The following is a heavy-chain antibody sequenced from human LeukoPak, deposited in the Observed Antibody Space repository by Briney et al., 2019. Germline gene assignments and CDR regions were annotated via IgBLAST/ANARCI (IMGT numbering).Heavy chain of an antibody. V-gene: IGHV4-34*01. D-gene: IGHD3-22*01. CDR1: GGSFSGYY. CDR3: ASGVVVITTGDYFDY. Sequence: KASETLSLTCAVYGGSFSGYYWSWIRQPPGKGLEWIGEINHSGSTNYNPSLKSRVTISVDTSKNRFSLKLSSVTAADTAVYYCASGVVVITTGDYFDYWGQGTLVTVSS. J-gene: IGHJ4*02. CDR2: INHSGST.